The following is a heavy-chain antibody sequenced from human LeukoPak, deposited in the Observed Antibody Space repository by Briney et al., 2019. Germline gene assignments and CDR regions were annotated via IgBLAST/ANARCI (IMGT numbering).Heavy chain of an antibody. Sequence: GASVKVSCKASGYTFTSYCMHWVRQAPGQGLEWMGIINPSGGSTSYAQKFQGRVTMTRDTSTSTVYMELSSLRSEDTAVYYCARDHLGYCSSTSCYTKVLYYYYGMDVWGQGTTVTVSS. CDR2: INPSGGST. CDR1: GYTFTSYC. D-gene: IGHD2-2*02. V-gene: IGHV1-46*01. J-gene: IGHJ6*02. CDR3: ARDHLGYCSSTSCYTKVLYYYYGMDV.